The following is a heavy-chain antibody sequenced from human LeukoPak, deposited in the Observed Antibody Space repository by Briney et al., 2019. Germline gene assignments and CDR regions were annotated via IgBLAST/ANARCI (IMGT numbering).Heavy chain of an antibody. CDR3: ARDRTYYGDYAFDI. V-gene: IGHV4-34*01. CDR1: GGSFSGYY. Sequence: SETLSLTCAVYGGSFSGYYWSWIRQPPGKGLEWIGEINHSGSTNYNPSLKSRVTISVDTSKNQFSLKLSSVTAADTAVYYCARDRTYYGDYAFDIWGQGTMVTVSS. CDR2: INHSGST. D-gene: IGHD4-17*01. J-gene: IGHJ3*02.